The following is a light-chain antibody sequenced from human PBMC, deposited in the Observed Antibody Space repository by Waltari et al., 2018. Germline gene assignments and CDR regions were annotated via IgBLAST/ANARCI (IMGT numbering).Light chain of an antibody. CDR3: SSYTSSGVV. Sequence: QSALTQPASVSGSPGQAIIISCTGTGSDVGGYDYVSWYQQYPGKAPRLIIYDVYNRPSGVSNRFSGSKSDNTASLTISGLQAEDEYVYYCSSYTSSGVVFGGGTKLTVL. J-gene: IGLJ2*01. CDR2: DVY. V-gene: IGLV2-14*01. CDR1: GSDVGGYDY.